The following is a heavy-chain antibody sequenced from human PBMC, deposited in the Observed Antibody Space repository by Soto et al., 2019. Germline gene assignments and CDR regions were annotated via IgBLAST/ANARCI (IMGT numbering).Heavy chain of an antibody. Sequence: SETLSLTCSVSGGSINSSSYFWGWVRQPPGKGLEWIGSIYYSGSTYYNPSLRSRVTISVDTSKNQFSLKLSSVTAADTAVFYCARHYSSGSRNWFGPWGQGTLVTVSS. J-gene: IGHJ5*02. CDR1: GGSINSSSYF. V-gene: IGHV4-39*01. CDR2: IYYSGST. D-gene: IGHD6-19*01. CDR3: ARHYSSGSRNWFGP.